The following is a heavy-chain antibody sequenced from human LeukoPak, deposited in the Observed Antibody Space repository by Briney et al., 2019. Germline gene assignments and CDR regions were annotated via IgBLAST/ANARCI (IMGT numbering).Heavy chain of an antibody. CDR1: GFTVSSNY. J-gene: IGHJ4*02. CDR2: IYSGDST. CDR3: ASLSPLYYDSSGYSY. Sequence: PGGSLRLSCAASGFTVSSNYMSWVRQAPRKGLEWVSVIYSGDSTYYADSVKGRFTISRDNSKNTLYLQMNSLRAEDTAVYYCASLSPLYYDSSGYSYWGQGTLVTVSS. V-gene: IGHV3-53*01. D-gene: IGHD3-22*01.